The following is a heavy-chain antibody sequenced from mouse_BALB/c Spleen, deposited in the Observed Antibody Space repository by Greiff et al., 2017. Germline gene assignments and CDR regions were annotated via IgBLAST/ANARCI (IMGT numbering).Heavy chain of an antibody. CDR3: ARSAVSPTFAY. Sequence: EVQLQQSGPELVKPGASVKMSCKASGYTFTSYVMHWVKQKPGQGLEWIGYINPYNDGTKYNEKFKGKATLTSDKSSSTAYMELSSLTSEDSAVYYCARSAVSPTFAYWGQGTLVTVSA. CDR2: INPYNDGT. CDR1: GYTFTSYV. D-gene: IGHD2-10*01. J-gene: IGHJ3*01. V-gene: IGHV1-14*01.